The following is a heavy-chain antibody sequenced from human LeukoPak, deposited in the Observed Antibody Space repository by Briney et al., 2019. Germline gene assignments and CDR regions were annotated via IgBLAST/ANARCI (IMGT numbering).Heavy chain of an antibody. D-gene: IGHD3-22*01. CDR3: ARHVSLDDSSGYYYPHYYFYMDV. Sequence: PSETLSLTCSVSGGSIISASYYWGWIRQPPGQGLEWIGNIYYSGSTDYNPSLKSRVTISVDTSQGHFSLKLSSVTAADTAVYFCARHVSLDDSSGYYYPHYYFYMDVWGKGTTVTVSS. CDR2: IYYSGST. J-gene: IGHJ6*03. V-gene: IGHV4-39*01. CDR1: GGSIISASYY.